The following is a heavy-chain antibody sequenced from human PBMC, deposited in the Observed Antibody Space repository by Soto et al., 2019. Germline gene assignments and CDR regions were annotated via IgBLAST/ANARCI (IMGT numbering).Heavy chain of an antibody. CDR2: IYYGGYT. CDR3: ARSGQNFYYYGMDV. J-gene: IGHJ6*02. V-gene: IGHV4-39*01. Sequence: SETLSLTCTVSGGSFSSNNHYWVWIRQPPGKGLEWIGSIYYGGYTYYNPSLKSRVTISVDTSKNQFSLKLSSVTAADTAVYYCARSGQNFYYYGMDVWGQGTTVTVSS. CDR1: GGSFSSNNHY.